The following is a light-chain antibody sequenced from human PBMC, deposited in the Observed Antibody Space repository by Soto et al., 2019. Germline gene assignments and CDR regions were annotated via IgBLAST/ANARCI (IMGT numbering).Light chain of an antibody. CDR2: DAS. CDR1: QSISNY. Sequence: WFRGEGTSRWCRARQSISNYLAWYQQKPGQAPRLLIYDASNRATGTPARFSGSVSGTDFTLTIGSLDAIHSELYYRPQRSHWPPSITSGQGTRLEIK. V-gene: IGKV3-11*01. J-gene: IGKJ5*01. CDR3: PQRSHWPPSIT.